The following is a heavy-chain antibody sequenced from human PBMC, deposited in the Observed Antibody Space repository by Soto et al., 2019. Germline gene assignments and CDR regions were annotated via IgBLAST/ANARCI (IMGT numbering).Heavy chain of an antibody. D-gene: IGHD3-22*01. CDR1: GFTFSIYA. CDR3: VKGAYYYDSSGYYPFDY. CDR2: ISINGGST. Sequence: GGSLRLSCSASGFTFSIYAMHWVRQAPGKGLEYVSSISINGGSTHYADSVKGRFTISRDNSKNTQYLQMSSLRADDTALYYCVKGAYYYDSSGYYPFDYWGQGTLVTVSS. V-gene: IGHV3-64D*06. J-gene: IGHJ4*02.